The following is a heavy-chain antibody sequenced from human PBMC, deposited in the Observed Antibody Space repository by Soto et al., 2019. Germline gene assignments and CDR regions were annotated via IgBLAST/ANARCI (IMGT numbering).Heavy chain of an antibody. Sequence: GGSLRLSCAASGFTFTDYWTHWVRQAPGKGLVWVSRINSDGSRTSYADSVTGRFTISRDNSKNTLYLQMNSLRAEDTAVYYCAKDPGGMDVWGQGTTVTVSS. V-gene: IGHV3-74*01. CDR1: GFTFTDYW. CDR2: INSDGSRT. J-gene: IGHJ6*02. CDR3: AKDPGGMDV.